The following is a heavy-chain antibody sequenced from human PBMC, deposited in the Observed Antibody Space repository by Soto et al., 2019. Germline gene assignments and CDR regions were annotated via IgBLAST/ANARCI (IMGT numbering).Heavy chain of an antibody. Sequence: EVQLLEPGGGLVQPGGSLRLSCVASGFTFSSYAMSWVRQAPGKGLEWVSVSDNTGISTYYADSVKGRFTISRDNSKNTLYLQMNSLRAEDTAIYYCAIGVTAVVAATFDYWGQGTLVTVSS. CDR1: GFTFSSYA. D-gene: IGHD2-15*01. CDR2: SDNTGIST. J-gene: IGHJ4*02. CDR3: AIGVTAVVAATFDY. V-gene: IGHV3-23*05.